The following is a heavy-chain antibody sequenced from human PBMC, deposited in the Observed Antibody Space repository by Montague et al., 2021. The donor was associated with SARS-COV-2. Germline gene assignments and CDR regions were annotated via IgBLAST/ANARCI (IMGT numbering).Heavy chain of an antibody. CDR2: IHYRGST. J-gene: IGHJ6*02. CDR3: ARTTVVTPYYYYAMDV. Sequence: SETLSLTCTVSDDSINNKTYFWDWIRQPPGKGLEWIGSIHYRGSTHYNPSLKSRLTISVDTSRNQLSLKLSSVTAADTAVYFCARTTVVTPYYYYAMDVWGQGTTVTVSS. V-gene: IGHV4-39*01. CDR1: DDSINNKTYF. D-gene: IGHD4-23*01.